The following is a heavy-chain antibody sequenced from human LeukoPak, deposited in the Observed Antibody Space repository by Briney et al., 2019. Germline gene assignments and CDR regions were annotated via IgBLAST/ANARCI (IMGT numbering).Heavy chain of an antibody. CDR1: GFTFSSHN. Sequence: KTGGSLRLSCAASGFTFSSHNMNWVRQAPMKGLEWVSSIGTDGSYIYYADSVQGRFTISRDNAKNSLYLQMNSLTAEDTAVYYCARKMKTGDRAGTFDIWGQGTMVTVSS. CDR2: IGTDGSYI. CDR3: ARKMKTGDRAGTFDI. D-gene: IGHD6-19*01. J-gene: IGHJ3*02. V-gene: IGHV3-21*01.